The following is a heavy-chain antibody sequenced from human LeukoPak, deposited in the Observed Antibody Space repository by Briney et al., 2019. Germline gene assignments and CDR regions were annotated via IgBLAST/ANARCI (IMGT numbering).Heavy chain of an antibody. J-gene: IGHJ4*02. D-gene: IGHD3-3*01. Sequence: GGSLRLSCAASGFTFSSYAMSWVRQAPGKGLEWVANIKQDGSEQYHVDSVRGRFTMSRDNTKNIVFLQMDSLRVEDTAVYYCARVSRSGYYGEYWGQGTTVTVSS. CDR3: ARVSRSGYYGEY. V-gene: IGHV3-7*01. CDR2: IKQDGSEQ. CDR1: GFTFSSYA.